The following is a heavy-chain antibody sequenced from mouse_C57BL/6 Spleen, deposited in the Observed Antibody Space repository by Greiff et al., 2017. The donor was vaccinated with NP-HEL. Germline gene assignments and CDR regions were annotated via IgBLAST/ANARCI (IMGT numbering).Heavy chain of an antibody. V-gene: IGHV1-52*01. CDR1: GYTFTSYW. J-gene: IGHJ3*01. D-gene: IGHD2-1*01. CDR2: IDPSDSET. Sequence: QVQLQQPGAELVRPGSSVKLSCKASGYTFTSYWMHWVKQRPIQGLEWIGNIDPSDSETHYNQKFKDKATLTVDKSSSTAYMQLSSLTSEDSAVYYCARLNYGNYGGFAYWGQGTLVTVSA. CDR3: ARLNYGNYGGFAY.